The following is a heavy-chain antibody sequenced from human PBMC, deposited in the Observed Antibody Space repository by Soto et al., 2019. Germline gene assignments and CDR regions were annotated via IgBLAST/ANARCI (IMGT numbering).Heavy chain of an antibody. Sequence: QVQLVESGGGVVQPGRSLRLSCAASGFTFSSYGMHWVRQAPGKGLEWVAVISYDGSNKYYADSVKGRFTISRDNSKNPLYLQMNSLRAEDTAVYYCANAVGGLDPWGQGTLVTVSS. D-gene: IGHD3-16*01. CDR1: GFTFSSYG. V-gene: IGHV3-30*18. CDR2: ISYDGSNK. CDR3: ANAVGGLDP. J-gene: IGHJ5*02.